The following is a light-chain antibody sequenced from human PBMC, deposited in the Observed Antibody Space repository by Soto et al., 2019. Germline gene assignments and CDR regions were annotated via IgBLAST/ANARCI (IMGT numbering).Light chain of an antibody. CDR3: QQYDNLPLT. CDR2: ESS. Sequence: DIQMTQSPPSLSASVGDRVTITCRASQYISNYLNWYQQKPGKAPKVLIYESSNLEAGVPSRFSGSGSGTEFTFTISSLQPEDIATYYCQQYDNLPLTFGPRTKVDIK. CDR1: QYISNY. J-gene: IGKJ3*01. V-gene: IGKV1-33*01.